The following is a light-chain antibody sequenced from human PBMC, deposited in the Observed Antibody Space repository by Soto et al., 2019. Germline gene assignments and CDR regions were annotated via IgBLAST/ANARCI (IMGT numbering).Light chain of an antibody. CDR2: GAS. CDR3: QQYGSSHLFT. V-gene: IGKV3-20*01. Sequence: EIVLTQSPGTLSLSPGERATLSCRASQSVSSSYLAWYQQKPGQAPSLLIYGASSRATGSPDRFSGSGSGTDFTLTISRLEPEDFAVYYCQQYGSSHLFTFGPGTKVDIK. CDR1: QSVSSSY. J-gene: IGKJ3*01.